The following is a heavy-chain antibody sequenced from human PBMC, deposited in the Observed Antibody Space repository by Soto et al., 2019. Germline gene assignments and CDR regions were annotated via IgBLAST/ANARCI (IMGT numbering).Heavy chain of an antibody. D-gene: IGHD2-2*02. CDR3: AKNVVPAAIPDFDY. CDR2: ISGSGGTT. CDR1: GFTFSSYA. V-gene: IGHV3-23*01. J-gene: IGHJ4*02. Sequence: EVQVLESGGGLVQPGGSLRLSCAASGFTFSSYAMSWVRQAPGKGLEWVSTISGSGGTTYFADSVKGRFTISRDNSKNTLDLQMNSLIAQDTAVYYCAKNVVPAAIPDFDYWGQGNLVTVSS.